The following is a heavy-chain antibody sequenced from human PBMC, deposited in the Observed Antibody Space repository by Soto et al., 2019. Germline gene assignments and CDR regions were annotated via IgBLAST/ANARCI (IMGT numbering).Heavy chain of an antibody. CDR3: ARVGGGATTVNWFDP. CDR1: GGSVSSGSDY. J-gene: IGHJ5*02. CDR2: IHYSGST. D-gene: IGHD5-12*01. Sequence: QVQLQESGPRLVKASETLSLTCSVSGGSVSSGSDYWSWIRQPPGKGLEWIGYIHYSGSTNYNPPLKSHVTLSVDTSKKQSSLKLGSVTAADTAVYYGARVGGGATTVNWFDPWGQGTLVTVSS. V-gene: IGHV4-61*01.